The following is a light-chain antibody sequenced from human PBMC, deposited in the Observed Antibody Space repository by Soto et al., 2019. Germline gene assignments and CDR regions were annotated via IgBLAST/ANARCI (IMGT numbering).Light chain of an antibody. CDR3: QQYNNWPRIT. CDR2: GAS. Sequence: EIVLAQSPVTLSLSPGERATLSCRASQSVTNSFLAWYQQKPGQAPRLLIYGASKRATGIPARFSGSGSGTEFTLTISSLQSEDFAVYYCQQYNNWPRITFGQGTRLEIK. J-gene: IGKJ5*01. V-gene: IGKV3D-15*01. CDR1: QSVTNS.